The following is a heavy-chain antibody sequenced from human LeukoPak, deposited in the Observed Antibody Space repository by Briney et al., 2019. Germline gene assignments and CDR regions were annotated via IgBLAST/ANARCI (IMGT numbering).Heavy chain of an antibody. V-gene: IGHV1-2*02. CDR2: INPNSGGT. Sequence: ASVKVSCKASGYTFTSYGISWVRQAPGQGLEWMGWINPNSGGTNYAQKFQGRVTMTRDTSISTAYMELSRLRSDDTAVYYCARLTGTTGYWGQGTLVTVSS. CDR3: ARLTGTTGY. J-gene: IGHJ4*02. CDR1: GYTFTSYG. D-gene: IGHD1-7*01.